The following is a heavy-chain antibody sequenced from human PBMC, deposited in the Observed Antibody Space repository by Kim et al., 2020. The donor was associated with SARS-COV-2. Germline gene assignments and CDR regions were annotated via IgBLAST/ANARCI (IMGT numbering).Heavy chain of an antibody. J-gene: IGHJ4*02. CDR2: IIPIFGTA. Sequence: SVKVSCKASGGTFSSYAISWVRQAPGQGLEWMGGIIPIFGTANYAQKFQGRVTITADESTSTAYMELSSLRSEDTAVYYCARRDIVATEGCGWDYWGQGTLVTVSS. V-gene: IGHV1-69*13. D-gene: IGHD5-12*01. CDR3: ARRDIVATEGCGWDY. CDR1: GGTFSSYA.